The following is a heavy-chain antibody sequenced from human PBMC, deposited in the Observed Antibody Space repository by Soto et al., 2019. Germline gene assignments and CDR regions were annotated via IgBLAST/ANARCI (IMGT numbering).Heavy chain of an antibody. CDR3: AREGPYSCSKVVNDS. D-gene: IGHD6-6*01. CDR1: GFTFSSYG. J-gene: IGHJ4*02. Sequence: QVQLVESGGGVVQPGRSLRLSCAASGFTFSSYGMHWVRQAPGKGLEWVAVIWYDGSNKYYADSVKGRFTISRDNSKNTLYLQMNSLGAEDTAVYYCAREGPYSCSKVVNDSWGQGTLVTFSS. V-gene: IGHV3-33*01. CDR2: IWYDGSNK.